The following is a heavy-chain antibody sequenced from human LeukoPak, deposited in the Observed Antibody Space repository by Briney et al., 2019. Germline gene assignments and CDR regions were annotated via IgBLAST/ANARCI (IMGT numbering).Heavy chain of an antibody. D-gene: IGHD2-2*01. Sequence: VASVKVSCKASGYTFTGYYMHWVRQAPGQGLEWMGWINPNSGGTNYAQKFQGRVTMTRDTSISTAYMELSRLRSDDTAVYYCAREAPNWGIVVVPAARPHYMDVWGKGTTVTVSS. CDR3: AREAPNWGIVVVPAARPHYMDV. CDR1: GYTFTGYY. CDR2: INPNSGGT. J-gene: IGHJ6*03. V-gene: IGHV1-2*02.